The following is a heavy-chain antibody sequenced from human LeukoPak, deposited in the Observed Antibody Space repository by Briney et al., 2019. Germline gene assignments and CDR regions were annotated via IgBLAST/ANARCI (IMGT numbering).Heavy chain of an antibody. CDR3: AKSPLWFGELPYGMDV. Sequence: GGSLRLSRAASGFTFSSYGMHWVRQAPGKGLEWVAVISYDGSNKYYADSVKGRFTISRDNSKNTLYLQINSLRAEDTAVYYCAKSPLWFGELPYGMDVWGQGTTVTVSS. V-gene: IGHV3-30*18. CDR2: ISYDGSNK. CDR1: GFTFSSYG. D-gene: IGHD3-10*01. J-gene: IGHJ6*02.